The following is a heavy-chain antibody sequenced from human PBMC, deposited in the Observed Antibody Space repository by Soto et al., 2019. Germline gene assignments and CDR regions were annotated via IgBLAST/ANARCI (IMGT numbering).Heavy chain of an antibody. Sequence: QVQLQESGPGLVKTSETLSLTCTVSGGSVSSGSYYWSWIRQPPGKGLEWIGYIYYSGSTNYNPSLKSRVTISVDTSKNQFSVKLSSVTAADTAVYYCASDGYSYAKRANWFDPWGQGTLVTASS. D-gene: IGHD5-18*01. J-gene: IGHJ5*02. V-gene: IGHV4-61*01. CDR2: IYYSGST. CDR1: GGSVSSGSYY. CDR3: ASDGYSYAKRANWFDP.